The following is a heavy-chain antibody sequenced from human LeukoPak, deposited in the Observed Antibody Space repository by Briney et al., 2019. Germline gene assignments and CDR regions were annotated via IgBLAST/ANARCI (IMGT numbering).Heavy chain of an antibody. J-gene: IGHJ5*02. V-gene: IGHV1-46*03. CDR1: GYTFTSYY. CDR3: ARGDNWNWGLDP. D-gene: IGHD1-7*01. Sequence: ASVKVSCKASGYTFTSYYMHWVRQAPGQGLEWMGIINPSGGSTTYAQKFQGSITMTRDTSTSTVYMELSSLRSEGTAVYYCARGDNWNWGLDPWGQGTLVTVSS. CDR2: INPSGGST.